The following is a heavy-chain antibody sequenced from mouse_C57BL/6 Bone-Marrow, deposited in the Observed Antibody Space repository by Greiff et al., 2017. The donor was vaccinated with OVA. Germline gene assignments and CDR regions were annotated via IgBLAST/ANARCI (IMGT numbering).Heavy chain of an antibody. CDR2: ISYSGST. CDR1: GYSITSGYD. V-gene: IGHV3-1*01. Sequence: EVQLQQSGPGMVKPSQSLSLTCTVTGYSITSGYDWHWIRHFPGNKLEWMGYISYSGSTNYNPSLKSRISITHDTSKNHFFLKLNSVTTEDTATYYCARGDYEFDYWGQGTTLTVSS. D-gene: IGHD2-4*01. CDR3: ARGDYEFDY. J-gene: IGHJ2*01.